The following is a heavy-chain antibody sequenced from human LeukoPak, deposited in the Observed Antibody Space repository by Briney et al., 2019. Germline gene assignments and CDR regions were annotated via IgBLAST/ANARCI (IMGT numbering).Heavy chain of an antibody. V-gene: IGHV3-23*01. CDR3: AKDYDSSRSLIDF. CDR1: GFQLRLLG. Sequence: PGGSLRLSCVASGFQLRLLGMSWVRQAPGKGLEWVSGIPDTGGTTYHADSVKGRFTIPRDNSKDTLYLQMNSLRAEDTAVYYCAKDYDSSRSLIDFLGQGTLVTVSS. D-gene: IGHD3-22*01. J-gene: IGHJ4*02. CDR2: IPDTGGTT.